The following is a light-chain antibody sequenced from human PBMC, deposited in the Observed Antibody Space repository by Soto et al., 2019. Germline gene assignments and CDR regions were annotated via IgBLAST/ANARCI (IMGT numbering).Light chain of an antibody. V-gene: IGKV1-5*01. Sequence: IQMTQSPSTLSASVLDRVTITCRSSQSISSWLAWYQQKPGKAPKLLIYDASSLESGVPSRFSGSGSGTEFTLTISSLQPDDFATYYCQQYNTYSSLTFGGGTKVDIK. CDR3: QQYNTYSSLT. CDR2: DAS. J-gene: IGKJ4*01. CDR1: QSISSW.